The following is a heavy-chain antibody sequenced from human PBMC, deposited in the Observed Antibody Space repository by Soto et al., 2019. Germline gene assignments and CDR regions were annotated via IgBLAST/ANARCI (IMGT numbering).Heavy chain of an antibody. CDR3: AILPSYEYTRGYFDY. CDR1: GFTFSSYA. Sequence: PWGSLRLSCAASGFTFSSYAMSWVRQAPGKGLEWVSAISGSGGSTYYADSVKGRFTISRDNSKNTLYLQMNSLRAEDTAVYYSAILPSYEYTRGYFDYWGQGTLVTVSS. CDR2: ISGSGGST. D-gene: IGHD3-16*01. J-gene: IGHJ4*02. V-gene: IGHV3-23*01.